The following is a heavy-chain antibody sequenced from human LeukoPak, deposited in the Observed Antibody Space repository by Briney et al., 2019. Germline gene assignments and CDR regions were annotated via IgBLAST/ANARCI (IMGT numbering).Heavy chain of an antibody. Sequence: GGSLRLSCAASGFTFSSYWMSWVRQAPGEGLEWVANIKQDGSEKYYVDSVKGRFTISRDNAKNSLYLQMNSLSAEDTAVYYCARVLYDYVWGSYRYDHAFDIWGQGTMVTVSS. J-gene: IGHJ3*02. CDR2: IKQDGSEK. D-gene: IGHD3-16*02. CDR1: GFTFSSYW. V-gene: IGHV3-7*01. CDR3: ARVLYDYVWGSYRYDHAFDI.